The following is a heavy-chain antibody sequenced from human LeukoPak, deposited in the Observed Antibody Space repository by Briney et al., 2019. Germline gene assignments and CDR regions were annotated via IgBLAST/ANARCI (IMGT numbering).Heavy chain of an antibody. V-gene: IGHV4-30-4*08. CDR3: ARKADDYGDYFQDY. Sequence: PSQTLSLTSIVPGGSISMGDYYWSCIRQPPGQCLECIGYIYSRWSPNYNPSLKSRVTRSVDTSKNQSSLKLSSVTAADTAGYYCARKADDYGDYFQDYWGQGTLVTVSS. CDR2: IYSRWSP. J-gene: IGHJ4*02. CDR1: GGSISMGDYY. D-gene: IGHD4-17*01.